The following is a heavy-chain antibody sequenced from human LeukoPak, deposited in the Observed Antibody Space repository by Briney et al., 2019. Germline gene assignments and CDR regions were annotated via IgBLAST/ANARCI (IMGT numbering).Heavy chain of an antibody. CDR3: ARVEMATTKDY. CDR2: VIPIYYIT. Sequence: ASVKVSCKASGGFFSGYAMSWLRQSPGQGLEWLGGVIPIYYITKYAQKFQDRVTITTDESTSTAYMELRSLRSDDTAVYYCARVEMATTKDYWGQGTLVTVSS. V-gene: IGHV1-69*05. D-gene: IGHD5-24*01. J-gene: IGHJ4*02. CDR1: GGFFSGYA.